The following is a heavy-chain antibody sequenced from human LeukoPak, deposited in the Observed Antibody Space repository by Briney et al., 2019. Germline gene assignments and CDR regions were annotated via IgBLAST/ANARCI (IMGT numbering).Heavy chain of an antibody. V-gene: IGHV1-24*01. J-gene: IGHJ4*02. CDR2: FDPEDGET. D-gene: IGHD3-22*01. Sequence: EASVKVSCKVSGYTLTELSMHWVRQAPGKGLEWMGGFDPEDGETIYAQKFQGRVTMTEDTSTDTAYMELSSLRSEDTAVYYCATGRGYGSGYSFDYWGQGTLVTVSS. CDR3: ATGRGYGSGYSFDY. CDR1: GYTLTELS.